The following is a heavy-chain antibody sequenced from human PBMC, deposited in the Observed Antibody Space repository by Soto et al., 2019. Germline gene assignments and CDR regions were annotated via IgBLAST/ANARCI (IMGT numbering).Heavy chain of an antibody. V-gene: IGHV1-2*02. CDR2: MNPDSGGT. CDR3: ARGRDSGVIDY. CDR1: GYTFTGNY. J-gene: IGHJ4*02. Sequence: ASVKVSCKASGYTFTGNYIHWVRQAPGQGPEWMGWMNPDSGGTDYAQNFQGRVTVTRDTSINTAYMELNGLSSDDTAIYFCARGRDSGVIDYWGQGTQVTVSS. D-gene: IGHD2-15*01.